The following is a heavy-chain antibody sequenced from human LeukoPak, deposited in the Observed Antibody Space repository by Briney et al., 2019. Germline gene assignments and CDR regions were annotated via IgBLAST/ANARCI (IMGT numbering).Heavy chain of an antibody. D-gene: IGHD4-11*01. Sequence: GGSLRLSCAASGFTFSDCYMSWIRQAPGKGLEWVSYISSSGSTIYYADSVKGRFTISRDNAKNSLYLQMNSLRAEDTAVYYCARESLTTVTSDWGAFDIWGQGTMVTVSS. V-gene: IGHV3-11*01. CDR3: ARESLTTVTSDWGAFDI. CDR2: ISSSGSTI. J-gene: IGHJ3*02. CDR1: GFTFSDCY.